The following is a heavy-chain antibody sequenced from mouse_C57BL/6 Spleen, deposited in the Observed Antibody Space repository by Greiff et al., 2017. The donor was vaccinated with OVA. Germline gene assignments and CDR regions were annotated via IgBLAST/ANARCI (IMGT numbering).Heavy chain of an antibody. V-gene: IGHV10-3*01. Sequence: EVKLQESGGGLVQPKGSLKLSCAASGFTFNTYAMHWVRQAPGKGLEWVARIRSKSSNYATYYADSVQDRFTISRDDSQSMLDLQRNNLKTEDTAMYYCVRRVYYGNYGWYFDVWGTGTTVTVSS. D-gene: IGHD2-1*01. CDR2: IRSKSSNYAT. CDR3: VRRVYYGNYGWYFDV. CDR1: GFTFNTYA. J-gene: IGHJ1*03.